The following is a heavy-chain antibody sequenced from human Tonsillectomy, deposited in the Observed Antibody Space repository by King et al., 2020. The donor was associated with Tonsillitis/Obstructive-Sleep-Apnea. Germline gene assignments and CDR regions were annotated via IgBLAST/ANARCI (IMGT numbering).Heavy chain of an antibody. J-gene: IGHJ4*02. CDR1: GFTFSHAW. CDR2: IKSRTDGGTT. CDR3: TTDPTYYYDNSGPEGFDY. D-gene: IGHD3-22*01. V-gene: IGHV3-15*07. Sequence: QLVQSGGGLVKPGGSLRLSCAASGFTFSHAWMNWVRQAPGKGLEWVGRIKSRTDGGTTDYAAPVKGRFTISRDDSNNTLYLQMNSLKTEDTAFYYCTTDPTYYYDNSGPEGFDYWGQGTLVTVSS.